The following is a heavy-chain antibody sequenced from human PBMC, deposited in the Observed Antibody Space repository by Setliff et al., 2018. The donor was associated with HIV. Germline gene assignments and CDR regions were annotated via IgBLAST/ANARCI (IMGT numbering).Heavy chain of an antibody. CDR3: ARRPLFGVVIASVAKMEFDY. Sequence: PSETLSLTCAVSGGSISSTNWWSWVRQPPGKGLEWIGEISHSGSTNYNPSLKSRVTISVDRSKNQFSLKVTSVTAADTAVYYCARRPLFGVVIASVAKMEFDYWGQGTLVTVSS. J-gene: IGHJ4*02. D-gene: IGHD3-3*01. V-gene: IGHV4-4*02. CDR2: ISHSGST. CDR1: GGSISSTNW.